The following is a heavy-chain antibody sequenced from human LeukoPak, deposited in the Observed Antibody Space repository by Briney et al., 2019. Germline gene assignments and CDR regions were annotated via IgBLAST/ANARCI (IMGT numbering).Heavy chain of an antibody. Sequence: PSETLSLTCAVSGGSISSGGYSWSWIRQPPGKGLEWIGYIYHSGSTYYNPSLKSRVTISVDRSKNQFSLKLSSVTAADTAVYYCARAYSSGWYGFDYWGQGTLVTVSS. CDR3: ARAYSSGWYGFDY. CDR1: GGSISSGGYS. CDR2: IYHSGST. V-gene: IGHV4-30-2*01. J-gene: IGHJ4*02. D-gene: IGHD6-19*01.